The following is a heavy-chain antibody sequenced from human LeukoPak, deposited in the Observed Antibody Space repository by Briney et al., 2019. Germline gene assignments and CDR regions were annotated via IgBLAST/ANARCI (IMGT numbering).Heavy chain of an antibody. CDR1: GDSISSSSYY. V-gene: IGHV4-39*01. J-gene: IGHJ1*01. D-gene: IGHD3-22*01. Sequence: SETLSLTCTISGDSISSSSYYWGWIRQPPGKGLEWIGDIYYRGGTYYNPSLKSRVSISIDTSNNQFSLTSNSVTAADTALYFCARRRYYDSTGYLDWGQGTLVTVSS. CDR3: ARRRYYDSTGYLD. CDR2: IYYRGGT.